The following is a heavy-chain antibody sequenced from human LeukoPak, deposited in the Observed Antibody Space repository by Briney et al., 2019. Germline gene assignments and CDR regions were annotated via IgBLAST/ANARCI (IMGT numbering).Heavy chain of an antibody. V-gene: IGHV3-23*01. CDR2: ISGSGGST. CDR3: AKVRYYDILTGYFDY. Sequence: GGSLRLSCAASGFTFSSYAMSWVRQAPGKGVEWVSAISGSGGSTYYADSVKGRFTISRDNSKNTLYLQMNSLRAEDTAVYYCAKVRYYDILTGYFDYWGQGTLVTVSS. D-gene: IGHD3-9*01. CDR1: GFTFSSYA. J-gene: IGHJ4*02.